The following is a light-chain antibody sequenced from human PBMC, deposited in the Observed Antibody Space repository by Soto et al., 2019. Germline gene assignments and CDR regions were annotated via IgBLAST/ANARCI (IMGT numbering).Light chain of an antibody. CDR3: QQTDTLPST. J-gene: IGKJ5*01. V-gene: IGKV1D-12*01. Sequence: DIPLNQSPSSVSAAVGQRVTITSRASQVMSRWLAWYQQKPGKAPKLLIFAASTLQSGVPSRFSGSGSRTDFTLTITSLQPEDIGTYYCQQTDTLPSTFGQGTQLEIK. CDR1: QVMSRW. CDR2: AAS.